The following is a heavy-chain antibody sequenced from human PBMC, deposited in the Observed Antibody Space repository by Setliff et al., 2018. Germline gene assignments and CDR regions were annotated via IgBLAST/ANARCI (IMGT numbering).Heavy chain of an antibody. CDR1: GYTFTSYA. CDR2: INAGNGNT. Sequence: ASVKVSCKASGYTFTSYAMHWVRQAPGQRLEWMGWINAGNGNTKYSQKFQGRVTITRDTSASTAYMELSSLRSEDTAVYYCARDRRNYYDSSGYRAFDIWGQRTMVTVSS. V-gene: IGHV1-3*01. J-gene: IGHJ3*02. CDR3: ARDRRNYYDSSGYRAFDI. D-gene: IGHD3-22*01.